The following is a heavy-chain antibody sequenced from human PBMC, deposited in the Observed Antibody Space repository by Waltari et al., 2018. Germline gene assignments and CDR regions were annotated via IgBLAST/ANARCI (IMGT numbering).Heavy chain of an antibody. D-gene: IGHD3-3*02. CDR2: IYYSGST. CDR1: GGSISSYY. V-gene: IGHV4-59*01. Sequence: QVQLQESGPGLVKPSETLSLTCPVSGGSISSYYWSWTRQPPGKALEWIGYIYYSGSTNYNPSLKSRVTISVDTSKNQFSLKLSSVTAADTAVYYCARTKAIYYYYMDVWGKGTTVTISS. J-gene: IGHJ6*03. CDR3: ARTKAIYYYYMDV.